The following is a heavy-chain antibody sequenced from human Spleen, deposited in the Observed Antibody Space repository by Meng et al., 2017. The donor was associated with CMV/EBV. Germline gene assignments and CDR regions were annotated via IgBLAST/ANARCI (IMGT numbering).Heavy chain of an antibody. Sequence: SGFTFSSYAMRWVRQAPGKGLEWVSAISGSGGSTYYADSVKGRFTISRDNSKNTLYLQMNSLRAEDTAVYYCAKCPRDFWSGPAIDFWGQGTLVTVSS. CDR3: AKCPRDFWSGPAIDF. V-gene: IGHV3-23*01. CDR2: ISGSGGST. D-gene: IGHD3-3*01. J-gene: IGHJ4*02. CDR1: GFTFSSYA.